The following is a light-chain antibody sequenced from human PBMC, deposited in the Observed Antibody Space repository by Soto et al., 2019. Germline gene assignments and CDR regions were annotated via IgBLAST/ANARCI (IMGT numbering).Light chain of an antibody. Sequence: EIVMTQSPATLPLSPGERATLSCRASQSVSRNLAWYQQKPGQAPRLLLYGASSRATGVPARFGGSGSGSEFTLTISGLQSEDFAVYFCQQYNDWPRTFGQGTKVDI. J-gene: IGKJ1*01. CDR1: QSVSRN. V-gene: IGKV3-15*01. CDR3: QQYNDWPRT. CDR2: GAS.